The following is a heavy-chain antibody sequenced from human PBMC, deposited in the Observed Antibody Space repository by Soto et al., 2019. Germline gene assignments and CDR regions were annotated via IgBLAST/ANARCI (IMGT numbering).Heavy chain of an antibody. CDR3: ARDLSLYSGSYGGVGNYYYYGMDV. CDR1: GGTFSSYA. D-gene: IGHD1-26*01. Sequence: SVKVSCKASGGTFSSYAISWVRQAPGQGLEWMGGIIPIFGTANYAQKFQGRVTITADESTSTAYMELSSLRSEDTAVYYCARDLSLYSGSYGGVGNYYYYGMDVWGQGTTVTVSS. V-gene: IGHV1-69*13. J-gene: IGHJ6*02. CDR2: IIPIFGTA.